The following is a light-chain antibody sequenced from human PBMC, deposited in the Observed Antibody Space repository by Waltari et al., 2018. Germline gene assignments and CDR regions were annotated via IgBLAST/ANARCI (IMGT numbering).Light chain of an antibody. J-gene: IGLJ3*02. V-gene: IGLV4-69*01. CDR3: QTGGHGTWV. CDR1: SGHSTNV. CDR2: VNSDGSH. Sequence: QLVLTQSPSASASLGASVKLTCTLSSGHSTNVVAWLQQQPEKGPRFLMKVNSDGSHTKGDEIPDRFSGSSSGAERYLPISSRQAEDETDYYCQTGGHGTWVFGGGTKLTVL.